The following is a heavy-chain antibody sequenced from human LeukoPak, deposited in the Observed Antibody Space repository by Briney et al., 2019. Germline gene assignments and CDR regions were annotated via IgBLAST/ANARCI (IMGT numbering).Heavy chain of an antibody. D-gene: IGHD5-24*01. CDR1: GFTFSSHG. CDR2: IWYDGSHR. CDR3: VRDNAAADGALDY. V-gene: IGHV3-33*01. Sequence: GGSLRLSCVASGFTFSSHGMHWVRQAPGKGLEWVAVIWYDGSHRYYPDSVKGRFTISRDNSKNTLFLQMDSLRVDDTAVYYCVRDNAAADGALDYWGQGSLVTVSS. J-gene: IGHJ4*02.